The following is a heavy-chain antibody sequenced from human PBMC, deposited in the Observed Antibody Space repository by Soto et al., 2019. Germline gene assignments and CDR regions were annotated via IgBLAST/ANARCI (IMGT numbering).Heavy chain of an antibody. V-gene: IGHV3-23*01. Sequence: EVQLLESGGGLVQPGGSLRLTCAASGFTFSNYAMSWVRQAPGEGLEWVSTISGSDGSTYYADSVKGRFTISRDISKNTLYLQMNSLRTEDTAIYYCAKERSSGYYFFDYWGQGTPVTVSS. CDR2: ISGSDGST. D-gene: IGHD5-12*01. CDR3: AKERSSGYYFFDY. CDR1: GFTFSNYA. J-gene: IGHJ4*02.